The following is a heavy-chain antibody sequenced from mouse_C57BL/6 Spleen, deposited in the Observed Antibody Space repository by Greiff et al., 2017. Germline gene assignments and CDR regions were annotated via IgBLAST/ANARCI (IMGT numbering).Heavy chain of an antibody. D-gene: IGHD2-4*01. V-gene: IGHV5-17*01. J-gene: IGHJ3*01. CDR1: GFTFSDYG. CDR2: ISSGSSTI. Sequence: EVKLMESGGGLVKPGGSLKLSCAASGFTFSDYGMHWVRQAPEKGLEWVAYISSGSSTIYYADTVKGRFTISRDNAKNTLFLQMTSLRSEDTAMYYCARKDDYAQAWFAYWGQGTLVTVSA. CDR3: ARKDDYAQAWFAY.